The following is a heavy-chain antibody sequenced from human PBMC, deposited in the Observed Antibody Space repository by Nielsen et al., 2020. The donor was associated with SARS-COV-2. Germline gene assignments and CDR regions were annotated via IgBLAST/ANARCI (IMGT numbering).Heavy chain of an antibody. D-gene: IGHD6-6*01. V-gene: IGHV1-46*01. Sequence: WVRQAPGQGLEWMGIINPSGGSTSYAQKFQGRVTMTRDTSTSTVYMELSSLRSEDTAVYYCARAGLSPYSSSSSSYGMDVWGQGTTVTVSS. CDR3: ARAGLSPYSSSSSSYGMDV. CDR2: INPSGGST. J-gene: IGHJ6*02.